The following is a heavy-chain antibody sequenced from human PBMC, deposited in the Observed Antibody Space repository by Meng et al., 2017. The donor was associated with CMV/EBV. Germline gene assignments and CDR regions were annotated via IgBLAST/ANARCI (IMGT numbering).Heavy chain of an antibody. CDR2: INHSGST. D-gene: IGHD4-11*01. Sequence: SQTRSLTGAVYGGSFSGYYWSWIRQLPGKGLEWIGEINHSGSTNYNPSLKSRVTISVDTSKNQFSLKLSSVTAADTAVYYCARSPTYYYYGMDVWGQGTTVTVSS. CDR3: ARSPTYYYYGMDV. J-gene: IGHJ6*02. V-gene: IGHV4-34*01. CDR1: GGSFSGYY.